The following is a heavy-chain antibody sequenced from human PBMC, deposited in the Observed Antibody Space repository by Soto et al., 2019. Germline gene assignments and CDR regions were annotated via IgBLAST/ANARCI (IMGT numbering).Heavy chain of an antibody. CDR1: GFTFSGSA. CDR2: IRSKANSYAT. Sequence: GGSLRLSCAASGFTFSGSAMHWVRQASGKGLEWVGRIRSKANSYATAYAASVKGRFTISRDDLKNTAYLQMNSLKTEDTAVYYCTRQGDYVDYDFLNWFDPWGQGTLVTVSS. D-gene: IGHD3-3*01. J-gene: IGHJ5*02. V-gene: IGHV3-73*01. CDR3: TRQGDYVDYDFLNWFDP.